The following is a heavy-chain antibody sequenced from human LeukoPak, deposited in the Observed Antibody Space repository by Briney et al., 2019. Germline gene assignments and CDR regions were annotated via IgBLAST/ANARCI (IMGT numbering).Heavy chain of an antibody. CDR2: INPNSGGT. Sequence: ASVTVSCKASGYTFTGYYTHWVRQAPGQGLEWMGWINPNSGGTNYAQKFQGRVTMTRDTSISTAYMELSRLRSDDTAVYYCAREAGALDYWGQGTLVTVSS. D-gene: IGHD1-26*01. CDR1: GYTFTGYY. V-gene: IGHV1-2*02. J-gene: IGHJ4*02. CDR3: AREAGALDY.